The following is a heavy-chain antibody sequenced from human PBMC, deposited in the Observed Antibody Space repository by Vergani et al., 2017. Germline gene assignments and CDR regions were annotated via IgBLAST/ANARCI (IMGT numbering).Heavy chain of an antibody. D-gene: IGHD1-1*01. CDR2: ISPGASTV. CDR3: AKNPGISTTRHYYAMDV. CDR1: GFKFSDHY. Sequence: LEESGGGSDKPGGSLRLSCAASGFKFSDHYMSWIRQAPGKGLEWVSHISPGASTVSYTDSVTGRFTVSRDNDNNSLTLDMTTLRVEDTAVYYCAKNPGISTTRHYYAMDVWCQGTTVTVSS. V-gene: IGHV3-11*04. J-gene: IGHJ6*02.